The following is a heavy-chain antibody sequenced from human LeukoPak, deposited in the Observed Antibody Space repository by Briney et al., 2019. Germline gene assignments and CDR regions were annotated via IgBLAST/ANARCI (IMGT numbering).Heavy chain of an antibody. D-gene: IGHD3-10*01. Sequence: PGGSLRLSCAASGFTFSGSAMHWVRQASGKGLEWVGRIRSKANSYATAYAASVKGRFTISRDDSKNTAYLQMNSLKTEDTAVYYCTRHRPDYYGSGSYYNGAVRRMDVWGKGTTVTVSS. J-gene: IGHJ6*04. CDR2: IRSKANSYAT. V-gene: IGHV3-73*01. CDR1: GFTFSGSA. CDR3: TRHRPDYYGSGSYYNGAVRRMDV.